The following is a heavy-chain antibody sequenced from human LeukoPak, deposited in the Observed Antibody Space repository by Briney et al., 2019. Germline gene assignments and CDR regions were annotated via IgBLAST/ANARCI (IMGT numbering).Heavy chain of an antibody. CDR2: IYYSGST. CDR3: ARVGYYYDSSGYYNWFDP. Sequence: SETLSLTCTVSGGSISSYYWSWIRQPPGKGLEWIGYIYYSGSTNYNPSLKSRVTISVDTSKNQFSLKLSSVTAADTAVYYCARVGYYYDSSGYYNWFDPWGQGTLVTVSS. V-gene: IGHV4-59*01. J-gene: IGHJ5*02. D-gene: IGHD3-22*01. CDR1: GGSISSYY.